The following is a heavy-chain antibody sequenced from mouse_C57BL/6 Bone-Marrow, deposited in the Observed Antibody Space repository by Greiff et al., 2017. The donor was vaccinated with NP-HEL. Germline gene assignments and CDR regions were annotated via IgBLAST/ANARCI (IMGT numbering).Heavy chain of an antibody. J-gene: IGHJ2*01. Sequence: VQLQQSGAELVKPGASVKLSCTASGFNIKDYYMHWVKQRTEQGLEWIGRIDPEDGETKYAPKFQGKATITADTTSNTAYLQLTSLTSEDTAISYCARGYDDGGGYFDDWGQGTTLTVSS. D-gene: IGHD2-2*01. CDR3: ARGYDDGGGYFDD. V-gene: IGHV14-2*01. CDR2: IDPEDGET. CDR1: GFNIKDYY.